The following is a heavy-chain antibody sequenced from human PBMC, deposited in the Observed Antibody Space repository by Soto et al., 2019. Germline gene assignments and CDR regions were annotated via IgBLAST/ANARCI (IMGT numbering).Heavy chain of an antibody. V-gene: IGHV3-30*03. CDR3: VAAPYTRPGY. D-gene: IGHD3-16*01. CDR2: ISYDGSNK. Sequence: GGSLSLSCAASGFTFSSYGMHWVRQAPGKGLEWVAVISYDGSNKYYADSVKGRFTIPRDNSKNTLYLQMNSLRAEDTAVYYCVAAPYTRPGYWGQGTLVTVSS. CDR1: GFTFSSYG. J-gene: IGHJ4*02.